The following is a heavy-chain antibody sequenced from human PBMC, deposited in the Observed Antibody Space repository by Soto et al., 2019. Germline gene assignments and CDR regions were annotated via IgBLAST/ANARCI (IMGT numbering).Heavy chain of an antibody. J-gene: IGHJ4*02. D-gene: IGHD3-10*01. CDR3: ARSVRGVVNTGIDY. V-gene: IGHV3-23*01. CDR2: ISGSGGST. Sequence: PGGSLRLSCAASGFTFSSYAMSWVRQAPGKGLEWVSAISGSGGSTYYADSVKGRFTISRDNSKDTLYLQMNSLRAGDTAVFYCARSVRGVVNTGIDYWGQGTLVTVSS. CDR1: GFTFSSYA.